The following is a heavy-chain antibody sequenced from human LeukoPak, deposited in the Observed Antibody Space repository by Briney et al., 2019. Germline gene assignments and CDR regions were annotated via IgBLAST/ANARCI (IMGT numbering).Heavy chain of an antibody. D-gene: IGHD5-12*01. CDR3: ARAVSGYDSDAFDI. V-gene: IGHV4-59*01. Sequence: SETLSLTCTVSGGSIGSDYWNWIRQPPGKGLEWIGYIFYTGSTNYNPSLKSRVTISVDTSKNQFPLKLSSVTAADTAVYYCARAVSGYDSDAFDIWGQGTMVTVSS. J-gene: IGHJ3*02. CDR2: IFYTGST. CDR1: GGSIGSDY.